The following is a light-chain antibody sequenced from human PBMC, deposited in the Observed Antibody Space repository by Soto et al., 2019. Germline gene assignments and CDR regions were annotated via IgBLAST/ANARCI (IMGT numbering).Light chain of an antibody. CDR2: GAS. CDR3: QQYNNWPLT. CDR1: QSVSSD. J-gene: IGKJ4*01. V-gene: IGKV3-15*01. Sequence: EIVLTQSPATLSVAPGERATLSCRASQSVSSDLAWFQQKPGQAPRLFMYGASTRATGIPARFSGRGSGTEFTLTISSLQSEDFALYHCQQYNNWPLTFGGGTKVEIK.